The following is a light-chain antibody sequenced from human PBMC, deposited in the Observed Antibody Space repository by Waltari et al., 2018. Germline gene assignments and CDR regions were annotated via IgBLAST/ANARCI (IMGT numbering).Light chain of an antibody. CDR3: QQYYTTPWT. V-gene: IGKV4-1*01. CDR1: QSVLYSSNRKSY. CDR2: WAS. Sequence: DIVMTQSPDSLAVSLGERVTINCKSTQSVLYSSNRKSYLAWYQHKPGQPPKLLIYWASTRESGVPDRFSGSGSGTDFTLTITSLQAEDVAVYYCQQYYTTPWTFGQGTKVEIK. J-gene: IGKJ1*01.